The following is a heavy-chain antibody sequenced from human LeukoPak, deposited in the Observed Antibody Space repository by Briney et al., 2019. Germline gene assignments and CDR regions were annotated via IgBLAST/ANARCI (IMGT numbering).Heavy chain of an antibody. CDR1: GFIFDNYA. V-gene: IGHV3-43*02. CDR2: ISGDGGSA. J-gene: IGHJ3*02. D-gene: IGHD1-1*01. CDR3: VRLTTGNAFDI. Sequence: PGGSLRLSCAAPGFIFDNYAIHWVRQAPGKGLEWVSLISGDGGSAFYADSVRGRFTISRDNAKNTLYLQMNSLRAEDTAMYYCVRLTTGNAFDIWGQGTMVTVSS.